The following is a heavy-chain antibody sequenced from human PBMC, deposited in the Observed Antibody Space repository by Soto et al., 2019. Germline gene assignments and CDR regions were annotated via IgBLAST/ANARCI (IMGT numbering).Heavy chain of an antibody. D-gene: IGHD7-27*01. J-gene: IGHJ4*02. CDR1: GFTFTSYA. CDR2: ISSSAGST. CDR3: AKVPNWGAHYYFDY. V-gene: IGHV3-23*01. Sequence: QSXGSLLVTCSASGFTFTSYAMSWVRQAAGKGLEWVSSISSSAGSTYYADSVKGRFTVSRDNSKSTLYLEMNSLRAEDTAVYFCAKVPNWGAHYYFDYWGQGTLVTVSS.